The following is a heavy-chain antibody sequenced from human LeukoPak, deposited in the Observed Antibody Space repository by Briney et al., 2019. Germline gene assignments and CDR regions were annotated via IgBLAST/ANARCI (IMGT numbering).Heavy chain of an antibody. Sequence: GGSLRISCTASGFAFSDYCMNWIRQAPGRGLEWLSYIDTRSTYMNYADSVKGRFTISRDNAKNSLYLQMNSLRADDTAVYYCAREGYGDGYNFGVWGPGTTVIVSS. CDR3: AREGYGDGYNFGV. V-gene: IGHV3-11*06. J-gene: IGHJ6*02. CDR1: GFAFSDYC. D-gene: IGHD5-24*01. CDR2: IDTRSTYM.